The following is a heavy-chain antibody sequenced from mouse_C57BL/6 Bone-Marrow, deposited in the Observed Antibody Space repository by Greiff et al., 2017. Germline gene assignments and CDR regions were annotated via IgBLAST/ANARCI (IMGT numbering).Heavy chain of an antibody. CDR2: INPSRGYT. CDR1: GYTFTSYT. J-gene: IGHJ4*01. CDR3: ARCGRSVLYAMDD. V-gene: IGHV1-4*01. Sequence: VQLQQSGAELARPGASVKMSCKASGYTFTSYTMHWVKQRPGQGLEWIGYINPSRGYTKYNQKFKDKDTLTADKSSSTAYMQLSSLTSEDSAVYYCARCGRSVLYAMDDWGKGTSVTVSS. D-gene: IGHD1-1*01.